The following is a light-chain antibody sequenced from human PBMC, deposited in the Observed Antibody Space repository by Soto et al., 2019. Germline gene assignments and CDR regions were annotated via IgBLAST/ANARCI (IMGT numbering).Light chain of an antibody. V-gene: IGKV3D-15*01. CDR2: GAS. Sequence: EIVMTQSPATLSVSPGERATLSCRASQSVSSNLAWYQQKPGQAPRLLIYGASIRATGIPARFSGSGSGTEFTLTISSLQSEDFGVYYCQQYNNWPPWTFGQGTKVEIK. J-gene: IGKJ1*01. CDR1: QSVSSN. CDR3: QQYNNWPPWT.